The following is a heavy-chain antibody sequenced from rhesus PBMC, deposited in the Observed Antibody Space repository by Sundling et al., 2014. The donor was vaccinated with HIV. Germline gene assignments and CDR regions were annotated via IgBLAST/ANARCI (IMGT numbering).Heavy chain of an antibody. CDR1: GYTFTSYS. Sequence: QVQLVQSGAEVKKPGASVKLSCKTSGYTFTSYSINWVRQAPGQGLEWMGWINPDNDYTDYAQKFQGRVTMTRDTSTSTAYMELSDLRSEDTAVYYCAKGHRTDPWGQGVLVTVSS. CDR2: INPDNDYT. V-gene: IGHV1-200*01. J-gene: IGHJ4*01. CDR3: AKGHRTDP. D-gene: IGHD6-19*01.